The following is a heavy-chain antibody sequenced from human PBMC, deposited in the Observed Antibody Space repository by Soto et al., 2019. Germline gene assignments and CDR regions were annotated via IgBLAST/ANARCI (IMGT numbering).Heavy chain of an antibody. Sequence: QVQLVESGGGVVQPGRSLRLSCAASGFTFSSYAMHWVRQAPGKGLEWGAVISYDGSNKYYADSVKGRFTISRDNSKNTLYLQMNSLRAEDTAVYYCARDGLVPAAIGEYYFDYWGQGTLVTVSS. D-gene: IGHD2-2*01. V-gene: IGHV3-30-3*01. J-gene: IGHJ4*02. CDR1: GFTFSSYA. CDR2: ISYDGSNK. CDR3: ARDGLVPAAIGEYYFDY.